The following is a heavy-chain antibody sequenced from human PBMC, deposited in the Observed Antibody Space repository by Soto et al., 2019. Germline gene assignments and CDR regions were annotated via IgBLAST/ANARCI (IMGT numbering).Heavy chain of an antibody. CDR1: GFSLSTSGVG. J-gene: IGHJ3*02. Sequence: QITLKESGPTLVKPTQTLTLTCTFSGFSLSTSGVGVGWIRQPPGKALEWLALIYWDDDKRYSPSLKSRRTITKDTSKNQVVLTMTNMDPVDTATYYCAHEQWLVSAFDIWGQGTMVTVSS. D-gene: IGHD6-19*01. CDR2: IYWDDDK. CDR3: AHEQWLVSAFDI. V-gene: IGHV2-5*02.